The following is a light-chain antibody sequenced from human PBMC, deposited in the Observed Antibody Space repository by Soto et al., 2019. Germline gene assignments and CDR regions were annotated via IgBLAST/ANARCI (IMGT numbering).Light chain of an antibody. J-gene: IGLJ3*02. CDR3: SSYTSGSTWV. CDR2: EVS. Sequence: QSALTQPASVSGSPGQSITISCTGTSSDVGGYNYVSWYQRHPGKAPKLMIYEVSNRPSGVSNRFSGSKSGNTASLTISGLQAEDEADYYCSSYTSGSTWVFGGGTKVTVL. V-gene: IGLV2-14*01. CDR1: SSDVGGYNY.